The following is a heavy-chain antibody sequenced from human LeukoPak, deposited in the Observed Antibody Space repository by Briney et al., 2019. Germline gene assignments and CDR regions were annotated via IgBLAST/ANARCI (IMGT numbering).Heavy chain of an antibody. CDR1: GFTFSSYA. V-gene: IGHV3-23*01. J-gene: IGHJ4*02. CDR2: ISGSGGST. CDR3: AKDTSPYCSSTSCYQGFDY. Sequence: GGSLRLSCAASGFTFSSYAMSWVRQAPGKGLEWVSAISGSGGSTYYADSVKGRFTISRDNSKNTLYLQMNNLRAEDTAVYYCAKDTSPYCSSTSCYQGFDYWGQGTLVTVSS. D-gene: IGHD2-2*01.